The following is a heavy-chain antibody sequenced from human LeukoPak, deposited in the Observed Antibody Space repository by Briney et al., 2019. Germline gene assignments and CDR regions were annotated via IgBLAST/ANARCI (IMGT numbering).Heavy chain of an antibody. CDR3: ARHTNDYGGYGDY. Sequence: GESLKISCKGSGYSFTSYWIGWVRQMPGKGLEWMGIIYPGDSDTRYSPSFQGQVTISADESISAAYLQWSSLKASDTAMYYCARHTNDYGGYGDYWGQGTLVTVSS. CDR1: GYSFTSYW. CDR2: IYPGDSDT. J-gene: IGHJ4*02. V-gene: IGHV5-51*01. D-gene: IGHD4-23*01.